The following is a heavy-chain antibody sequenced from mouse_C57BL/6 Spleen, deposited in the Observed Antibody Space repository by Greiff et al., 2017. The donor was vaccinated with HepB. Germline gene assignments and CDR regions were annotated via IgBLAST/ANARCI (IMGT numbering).Heavy chain of an antibody. CDR1: GYTFTSYG. V-gene: IGHV1-81*01. CDR2: IYPRSGNT. CDR3: ARRLGGAMDY. Sequence: VQLVESGAELARPGASVKLSCKASGYTFTSYGISWVKQRTGQGLEWIGEIYPRSGNTYYNEKFKGKATLTADKSSSTAYMELRSLTSEDSAVYFCARRLGGAMDYWGQGTSVTVSS. J-gene: IGHJ4*01.